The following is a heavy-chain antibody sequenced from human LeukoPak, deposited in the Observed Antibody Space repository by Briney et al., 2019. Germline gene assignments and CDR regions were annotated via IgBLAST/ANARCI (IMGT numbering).Heavy chain of an antibody. J-gene: IGHJ4*02. CDR3: AREDSGSYRGGFDY. CDR1: GGSISSDY. V-gene: IGHV4-59*12. Sequence: SETLSLTCTVSGGSISSDYCSWIRQPPGKGLEWIGHIYHSGSTYYNPSLKSRVTISVDTSKNQFSLKLSSVTAADTAVYYCAREDSGSYRGGFDYWGQGTLVTVSS. CDR2: IYHSGST. D-gene: IGHD1-26*01.